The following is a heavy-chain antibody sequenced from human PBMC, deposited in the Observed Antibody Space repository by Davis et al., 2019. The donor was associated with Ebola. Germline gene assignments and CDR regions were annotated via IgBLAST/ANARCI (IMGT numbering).Heavy chain of an antibody. CDR2: IGRADDT. Sequence: GGSLRLSCAASGFTLSYYDFHWVRQFPGEGLEWVSAIGRADDTYYAGSVKGRFTISRDNAKNSLYLQMNSLRAEDTAVYYCARDYEDSSSWYVVGWFDPWGQGTLVTVSS. CDR1: GFTLSYYD. J-gene: IGHJ5*02. CDR3: ARDYEDSSSWYVVGWFDP. D-gene: IGHD6-13*01. V-gene: IGHV3-13*01.